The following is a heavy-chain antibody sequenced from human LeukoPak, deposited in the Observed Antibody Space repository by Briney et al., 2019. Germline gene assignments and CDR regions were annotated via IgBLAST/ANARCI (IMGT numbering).Heavy chain of an antibody. D-gene: IGHD6-19*01. CDR2: ISSSSSYI. J-gene: IGHJ4*02. CDR3: ASPPYSSDYY. CDR1: GFSSSSHA. Sequence: PGESLRLSCAASGFSSSSHAMNWVRQAPGKGLEWVSSISSSSSYIYYADSVKGRFTISRDNAKNSLYLQMNSLRAEDTAVYYCASPPYSSDYYWGQGTLVTVSS. V-gene: IGHV3-21*01.